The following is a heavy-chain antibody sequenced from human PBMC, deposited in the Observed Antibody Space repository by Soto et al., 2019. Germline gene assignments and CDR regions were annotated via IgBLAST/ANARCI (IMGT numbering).Heavy chain of an antibody. V-gene: IGHV4-34*01. CDR3: ARRKWELKSEKEGTGFDY. D-gene: IGHD1-26*01. J-gene: IGHJ4*02. Sequence: SETLSLTCAVYGGSFSGYYWSWIRQPPGKGLEWIGEINHSGSTNYNPSLKSRVTISVDTSKNQFSLKLSSVTAADTAVYYCARRKWELKSEKEGTGFDYWGQGTLVTVSS. CDR2: INHSGST. CDR1: GGSFSGYY.